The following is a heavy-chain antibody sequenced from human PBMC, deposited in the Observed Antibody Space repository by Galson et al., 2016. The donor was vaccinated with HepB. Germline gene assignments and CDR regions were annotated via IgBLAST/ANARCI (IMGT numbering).Heavy chain of an antibody. D-gene: IGHD3-3*01. CDR2: ISSSSFFI. J-gene: IGHJ5*02. V-gene: IGHV3-21*01. CDR1: GLTFSTYT. CDR3: ARVAAKESWGNTILGVVSNWFDP. Sequence: SLRLSCAASGLTFSTYTMNWVRQAPGKGLEWVSSISSSSFFIYYADTVKGRFTISRDNANNSLYLQMNSLRAEDTAVYYCARVAAKESWGNTILGVVSNWFDPWGQGTLVTVSS.